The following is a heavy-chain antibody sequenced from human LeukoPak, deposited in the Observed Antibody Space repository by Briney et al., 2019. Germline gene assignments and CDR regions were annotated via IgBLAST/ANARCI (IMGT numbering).Heavy chain of an antibody. V-gene: IGHV1-2*02. J-gene: IGHJ4*02. CDR1: GYTLTGYY. CDR2: INPNSGGT. CDR3: ARVRYRLAETYIDY. Sequence: ASVKVSCKASGYTLTGYYMHSVRQAPGQGLEWMGWINPNSGGTNYAQKFQRRVTMTRYTSISTAYMELSRLRSDDTPVYYCARVRYRLAETYIDYWGQGTLVTVSS. D-gene: IGHD3-16*01.